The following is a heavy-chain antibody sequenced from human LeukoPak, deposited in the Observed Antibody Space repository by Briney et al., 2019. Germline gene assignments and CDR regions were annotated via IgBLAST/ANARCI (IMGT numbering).Heavy chain of an antibody. CDR2: ISWNSGSI. J-gene: IGHJ4*02. CDR3: AKDSSGGYGTDFDY. V-gene: IGHV3-9*01. Sequence: GGSLSLSCAASGFTFDVYAMHWVRQAPGKGREWVSGISWNSGSIGYADSVKGRFTISRDNAKNSLYLQMNSLRAEDTALYYCAKDSSGGYGTDFDYWGQGTLVTVSS. CDR1: GFTFDVYA. D-gene: IGHD5-12*01.